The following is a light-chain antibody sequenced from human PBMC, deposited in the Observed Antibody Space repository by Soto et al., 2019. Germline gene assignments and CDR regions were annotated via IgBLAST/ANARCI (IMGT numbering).Light chain of an antibody. J-gene: IGLJ3*02. CDR3: SSYTSSITRV. V-gene: IGLV2-14*01. Sequence: QSALTQPASVSGSPGQSITISCTGTSGDVGAYNSVSWYQQHPGKFPKLIIYEVSNRPSGVSNRFSGSKSGYTASLTISGLQAEDEADYYCSSYTSSITRVFGGGTKLTVL. CDR1: SGDVGAYNS. CDR2: EVS.